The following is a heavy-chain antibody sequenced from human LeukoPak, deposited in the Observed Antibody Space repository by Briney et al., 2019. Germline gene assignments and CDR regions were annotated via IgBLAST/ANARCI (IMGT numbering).Heavy chain of an antibody. V-gene: IGHV4-59*01. CDR1: GGSISSYY. Sequence: PSETLSLTCTVSGGSISSYYWNWIRQPPGKGLEWIGYIYYSGSTNYNPSLNSRVTISVDTSKNQFSLKLSSVTAADTAVYYCARDRWSYDGAFDIWGQGTMVTVSS. CDR2: IYYSGST. CDR3: ARDRWSYDGAFDI. D-gene: IGHD4-23*01. J-gene: IGHJ3*02.